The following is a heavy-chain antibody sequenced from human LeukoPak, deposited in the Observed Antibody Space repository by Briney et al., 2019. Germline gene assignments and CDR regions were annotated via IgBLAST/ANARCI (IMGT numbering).Heavy chain of an antibody. J-gene: IGHJ3*02. CDR1: GGSFSGYY. Sequence: SETLSLTCAVYGGSFSGYYWSWNRQPPGKGLEWIGEINHSGSTNYNPSLKSRVTISVDTSKNQFSLKLSSVTAADTAVYYCARTPEYYDSSGYAFDIWGQGTMVTVSS. V-gene: IGHV4-34*01. CDR2: INHSGST. CDR3: ARTPEYYDSSGYAFDI. D-gene: IGHD3-22*01.